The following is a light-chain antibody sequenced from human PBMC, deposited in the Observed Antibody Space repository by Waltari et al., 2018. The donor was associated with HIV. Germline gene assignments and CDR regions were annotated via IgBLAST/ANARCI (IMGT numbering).Light chain of an antibody. CDR1: SSNIERNY. V-gene: IGLV1-47*01. Sequence: QSELTQSPSASGTPGQRITISCSGSSSNIERNYVYWYKQFPGATPKVLIYKDNSRPSGVPDRISGSKSGTSASLLISGLRSDDEADYYCAVWDESLDGWLFGGGTKLTVL. CDR2: KDN. CDR3: AVWDESLDGWL. J-gene: IGLJ3*02.